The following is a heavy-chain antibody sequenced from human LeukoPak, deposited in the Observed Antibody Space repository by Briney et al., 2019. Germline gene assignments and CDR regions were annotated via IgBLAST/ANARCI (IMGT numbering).Heavy chain of an antibody. D-gene: IGHD2-15*01. CDR2: ISGYNVNI. J-gene: IGHJ4*02. Sequence: ASVKVSCKASGYTFTNYGISWVRQAPGQGLEWMGWISGYNVNINYAQKLQGRVTMTTDTSTSTAYMELRSLRSDDTAVYYRARDPTAYCSGVSCYSGALDYWGQGPLVTVSS. CDR1: GYTFTNYG. CDR3: ARDPTAYCSGVSCYSGALDY. V-gene: IGHV1-18*01.